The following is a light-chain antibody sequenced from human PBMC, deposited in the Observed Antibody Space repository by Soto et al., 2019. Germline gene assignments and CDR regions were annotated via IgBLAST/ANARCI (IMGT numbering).Light chain of an antibody. CDR3: QQYNNWPIT. CDR1: QSVDSL. V-gene: IGKV3-15*01. CDR2: GAS. Sequence: ESMLTHYQDTLSLPPLHRPPLXCRTSQSVDSLLAWYQQKPGQAPRLLIYGASTRTTGIPARFSGSGSGTDFTLTINSLQSDDFAVYYCQQYNNWPITFGQGTRLEIK. J-gene: IGKJ5*01.